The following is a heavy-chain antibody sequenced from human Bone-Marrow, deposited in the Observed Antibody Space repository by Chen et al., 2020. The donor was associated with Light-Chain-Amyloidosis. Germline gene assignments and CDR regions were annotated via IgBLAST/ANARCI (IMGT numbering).Heavy chain of an antibody. Sequence: QVQLVESGGGVVQPGRSLRLPCAASGLTFSNSGMHWVRQTPGKGLEWVAVLSYDGNSKYYADSVKGRFTISRDSSKNTLYLQMNSLRAEDTAVYYCARVSFERGGPARPPGDSWGQGTLVTVSS. CDR3: ARVSFERGGPARPPGDS. D-gene: IGHD6-6*01. J-gene: IGHJ4*02. CDR2: LSYDGNSK. CDR1: GLTFSNSG. V-gene: IGHV3-30-3*01.